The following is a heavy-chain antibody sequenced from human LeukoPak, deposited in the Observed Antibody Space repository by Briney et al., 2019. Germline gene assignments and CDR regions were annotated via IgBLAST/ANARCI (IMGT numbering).Heavy chain of an antibody. CDR2: ISGGGGST. J-gene: IGHJ4*02. Sequence: RTGGSLRLSCAASGFTFSNSWMIWVRQAPGKGLEWLSTISGGGGSTYYADSVKGRFTISRDNSKNTLYLHMKSLRAEDTAVYYCAKGSGWLLPQYFDFWGQGTLVTVSS. CDR1: GFTFSNSW. CDR3: AKGSGWLLPQYFDF. D-gene: IGHD2-21*01. V-gene: IGHV3-23*01.